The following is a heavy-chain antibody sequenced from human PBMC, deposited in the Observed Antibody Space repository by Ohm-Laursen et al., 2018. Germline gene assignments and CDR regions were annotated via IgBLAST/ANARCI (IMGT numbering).Heavy chain of an antibody. V-gene: IGHV3-23*01. D-gene: IGHD6-19*01. CDR2: ISGSGDST. CDR1: GFTFSSYA. J-gene: IGHJ4*02. CDR3: AKVIAVAGKFPFDY. Sequence: SLRLSCAASGFTFSSYAMSWVRQAPGKGLEWVSAISGSGDSTYYADSVKGRFTISRDNSKNTLYLQMNSLRAEDTAVYYCAKVIAVAGKFPFDYWGQGTLVTVSS.